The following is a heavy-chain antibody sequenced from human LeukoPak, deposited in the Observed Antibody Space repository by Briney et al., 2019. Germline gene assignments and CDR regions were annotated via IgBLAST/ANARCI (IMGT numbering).Heavy chain of an antibody. J-gene: IGHJ4*02. D-gene: IGHD4-17*01. CDR1: GFTFSSYA. V-gene: IGHV3-23*01. Sequence: PGGSLRLSCAASGFTFSSYAMSWVRQAPGKGLEWVSAISGSGGSTYYADSVKGRFTISRNNSKNTLYLQMNSLRAEDTAVYYCARVGGDYYYFDYWGQGTLVTVSS. CDR2: ISGSGGST. CDR3: ARVGGDYYYFDY.